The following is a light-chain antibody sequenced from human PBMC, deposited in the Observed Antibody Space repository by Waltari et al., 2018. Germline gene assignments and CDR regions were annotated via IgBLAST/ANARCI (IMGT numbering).Light chain of an antibody. V-gene: IGLV4-69*01. Sequence: QLVLNQSPSASASLRPPVTLTCTPDSGHLSNSIPQHQHQPEKGPRYLMKVNSDGSHSQGDEIPDRFSGSGSGAECYLTIASVQSEDEADYYCQTGGHGTWVFGGGTKLTVL. CDR3: QTGGHGTWV. J-gene: IGLJ3*02. CDR2: VNSDGSH. CDR1: SGHLSNS.